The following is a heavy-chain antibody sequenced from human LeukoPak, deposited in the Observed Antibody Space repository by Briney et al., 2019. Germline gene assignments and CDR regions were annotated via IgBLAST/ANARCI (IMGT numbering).Heavy chain of an antibody. CDR2: ISYDGSNK. V-gene: IGHV3-30-3*01. CDR1: GFTFSSYA. CDR3: ARDLIVDYYDSSGS. D-gene: IGHD3-22*01. J-gene: IGHJ4*02. Sequence: GWSLRLSCAASGFTFSSYAMHWVRQAPGKGLEWVAVISYDGSNKYYADSVKGRFTISRDNSKNTLYLQMNSLRAEDTAVYYCARDLIVDYYDSSGSWGQGTLVTVSS.